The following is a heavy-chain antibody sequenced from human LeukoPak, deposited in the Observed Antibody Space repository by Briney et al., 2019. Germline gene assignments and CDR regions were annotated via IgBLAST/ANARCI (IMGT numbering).Heavy chain of an antibody. Sequence: PSQTLSLTCTVSGGSISSGGYYWSWIRQHPGKGLEWIGYIYYSGSTYYNPSLKSRVTMSVDTSKNQFSLKLSSVTAADTAVYYCARESSSSGWLYYFDYWGQGTLVTVSS. CDR3: ARESSSSGWLYYFDY. J-gene: IGHJ4*02. D-gene: IGHD6-19*01. CDR1: GGSISSGGYY. V-gene: IGHV4-31*03. CDR2: IYYSGST.